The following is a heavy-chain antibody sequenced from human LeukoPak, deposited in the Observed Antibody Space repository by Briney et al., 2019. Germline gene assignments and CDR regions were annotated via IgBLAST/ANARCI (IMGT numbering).Heavy chain of an antibody. CDR2: INHSGST. V-gene: IGHV4-34*01. J-gene: IGHJ6*02. CDR3: ARGGIYCSSTSCYPPYYYYYYGMDV. Sequence: SETLSLTCAVYGGSFSGYYWSWVRQPPGKGLEWHGEINHSGSTNYNPSLKSRVTISVDTSKNQFSLKLSSVTAADTAVYYCARGGIYCSSTSCYPPYYYYYYGMDVWGQGTTVTVSS. CDR1: GGSFSGYY. D-gene: IGHD2-2*01.